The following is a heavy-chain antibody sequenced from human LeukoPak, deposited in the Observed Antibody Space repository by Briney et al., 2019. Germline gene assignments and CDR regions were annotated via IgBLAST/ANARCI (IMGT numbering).Heavy chain of an antibody. CDR2: ISGSGSTI. J-gene: IGHJ4*02. CDR1: GSTFSDYY. V-gene: IGHV3-11*01. D-gene: IGHD2-15*01. CDR3: ARDPGYCNGGICYSFDY. Sequence: GGSLRLSCAASGSTFSDYYMSWIRQAPGKGLEWLSYISGSGSTIYYADSVKGRFTISRDNAKNSLYLQMNSLRAEDTAVYYCARDPGYCNGGICYSFDYGGQGTLVTVSS.